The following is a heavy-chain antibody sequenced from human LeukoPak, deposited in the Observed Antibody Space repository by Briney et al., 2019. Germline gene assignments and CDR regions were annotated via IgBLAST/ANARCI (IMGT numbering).Heavy chain of an antibody. V-gene: IGHV4-4*07. J-gene: IGHJ4*02. D-gene: IGHD3-10*01. CDR1: GGSPSSYY. CDR2: IYTSGSP. CDR3: ARSVEVSLLWFGDLSPESYYFDY. Sequence: SQTLSLTCAVSGGSPSSYYWSWIRRPASKGLEWIGRIYTSGSPNYNPSLKSRVTMSVDTSKNQFSLKLSSVTAADTAVYYCARSVEVSLLWFGDLSPESYYFDYWGQGTLVTVSS.